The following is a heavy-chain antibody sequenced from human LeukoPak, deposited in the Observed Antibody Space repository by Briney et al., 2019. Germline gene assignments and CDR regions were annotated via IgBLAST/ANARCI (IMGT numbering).Heavy chain of an antibody. V-gene: IGHV1-8*01. CDR1: GYTFTSYD. CDR3: AGGYCSSTSCYLQGFDP. CDR2: MNPNSGNT. J-gene: IGHJ5*02. D-gene: IGHD2-2*01. Sequence: ASVKVSCEASGYTFTSYDINWVRQATGQGLEWMGWMNPNSGNTGYAQKFQGRVTMTRNTSISTAYMELSSLRSEDTAVYYCAGGYCSSTSCYLQGFDPWGQGTLVTVSS.